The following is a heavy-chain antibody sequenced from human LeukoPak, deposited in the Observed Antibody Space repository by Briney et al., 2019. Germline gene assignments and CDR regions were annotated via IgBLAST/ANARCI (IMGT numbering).Heavy chain of an antibody. V-gene: IGHV4-59*11. Sequence: RPSETLSLTCTVSGASITQHYWSWIRQPPGKGLEYIGYFRYDGSTNYTSSVRSRVTILVDTSKNQFTLNLRSVTAAGTAKYYCTRGITGHYPSLGGFAFDIWGQGTMVAVSS. CDR2: FRYDGST. D-gene: IGHD3-16*01. CDR3: TRGITGHYPSLGGFAFDI. CDR1: GASITQHY. J-gene: IGHJ3*02.